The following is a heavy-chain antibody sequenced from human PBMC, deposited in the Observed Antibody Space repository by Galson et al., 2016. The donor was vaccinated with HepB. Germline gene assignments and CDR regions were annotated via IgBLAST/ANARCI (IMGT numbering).Heavy chain of an antibody. CDR1: GVTPSTSA. Sequence: SVKVSCKASGVTPSTSAITWVRQAPGQGFEWMGGIKPILGTPNYAQKFLGRMTITADASSGTNYMELSSLTADDTAIYYCARDVVTLARGSGPSTLDHWGQGTLVTVSS. J-gene: IGHJ4*03. D-gene: IGHD3-10*01. CDR2: IKPILGTP. V-gene: IGHV1-69*13. CDR3: ARDVVTLARGSGPSTLDH.